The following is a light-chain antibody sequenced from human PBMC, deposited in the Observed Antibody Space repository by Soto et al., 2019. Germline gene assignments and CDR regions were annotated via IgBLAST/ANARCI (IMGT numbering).Light chain of an antibody. CDR3: QQYHTWPIT. V-gene: IGKV3-15*01. Sequence: LPLRPRQRATLSCLASRSVTNNYLAWHQQKPGQTPRLLIYGASTRATGIPARFSGSGSGTEFTLTISSLQSEDCAIYYCQQYHTWPITFGGGTKVDIK. CDR1: RSVTNN. J-gene: IGKJ4*01. CDR2: GAS.